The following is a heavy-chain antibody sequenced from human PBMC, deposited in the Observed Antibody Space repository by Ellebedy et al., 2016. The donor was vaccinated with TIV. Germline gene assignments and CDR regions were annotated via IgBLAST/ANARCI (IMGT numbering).Heavy chain of an antibody. CDR1: GFTFSSYG. D-gene: IGHD6-19*01. CDR3: VRVSDSGWYYFDY. CDR2: ISSSGSTI. Sequence: GESLKISCAASGFTFSSYGMHWIRQARGKGVEWVSYISSSGSTIYYADSVKSRFTISRDNAKNSLYLQMNSLRAEDTAVYYCVRVSDSGWYYFDYWGQGTLVTVSS. J-gene: IGHJ4*02. V-gene: IGHV3-48*04.